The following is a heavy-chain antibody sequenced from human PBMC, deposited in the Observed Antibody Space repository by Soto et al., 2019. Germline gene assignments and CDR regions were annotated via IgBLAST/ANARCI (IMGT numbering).Heavy chain of an antibody. D-gene: IGHD1-7*01. CDR2: ISYDGSNE. CDR3: ARALTGTMSFFYYYMDV. J-gene: IGHJ6*03. Sequence: GGSLRLSCAASGFSFSSYAMHWVRQAPGKGLEWVALISYDGSNEYYADSVKGRFAISRDNSKNTLYLQMSGLRAEDTAVYYCARALTGTMSFFYYYMDVWGKGTTVTVSS. CDR1: GFSFSSYA. V-gene: IGHV3-30*09.